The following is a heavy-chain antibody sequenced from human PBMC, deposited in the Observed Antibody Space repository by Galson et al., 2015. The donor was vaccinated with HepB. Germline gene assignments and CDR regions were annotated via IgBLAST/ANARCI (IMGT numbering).Heavy chain of an antibody. J-gene: IGHJ6*02. CDR1: GYSFTAYW. V-gene: IGHV5-51*01. D-gene: IGHD5-12*01. CDR3: AGEGGRGQDSVARARDAMDV. CDR2: IDPSDSTI. Sequence: QSGAEVKKPGESLKISCKGSGYSFTAYWIAWVRQMPGKGLEWMEIIDPSDSTIRYNPSFQGQVTISVDKSIPTAYLQWGSLKAADSTIDYCAGEGGRGQDSVARARDAMDVWGQGTTVTVSS.